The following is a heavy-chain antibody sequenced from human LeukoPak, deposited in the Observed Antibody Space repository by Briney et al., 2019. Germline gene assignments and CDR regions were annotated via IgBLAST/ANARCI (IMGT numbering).Heavy chain of an antibody. Sequence: GGSLRLSCAASEFTFSTYAMSWVREAPGKGLECVSGISGRATYTHYADSVKGRFTISRDNSKNTLYLQMNSLRAEDTAVYYCAKRKEASGTYHYYGMDVWGKGTTVTVSS. CDR1: EFTFSTYA. D-gene: IGHD6-13*01. CDR3: AKRKEASGTYHYYGMDV. CDR2: ISGRATYT. V-gene: IGHV3-23*01. J-gene: IGHJ6*04.